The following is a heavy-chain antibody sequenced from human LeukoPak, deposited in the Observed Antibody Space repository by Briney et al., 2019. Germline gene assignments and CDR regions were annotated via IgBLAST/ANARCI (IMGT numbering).Heavy chain of an antibody. J-gene: IGHJ4*02. D-gene: IGHD6-19*01. V-gene: IGHV3-48*04. CDR3: ARGSYSSGWYGVY. CDR1: GFTFSSYS. Sequence: GGSLRLSCAASGFTFSSYSMNWVRQAPGKGLEWVSYISSSSSTIYYADSVKGRFTISRDNAKNSLYLQMNSLRAEDTAVYYCARGSYSSGWYGVYWGQGTLVTVSS. CDR2: ISSSSSTI.